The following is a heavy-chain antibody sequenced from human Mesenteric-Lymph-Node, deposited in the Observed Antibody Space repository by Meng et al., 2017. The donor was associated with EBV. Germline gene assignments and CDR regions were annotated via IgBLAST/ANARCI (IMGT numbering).Heavy chain of an antibody. CDR3: ATLTPVTGSYYFDY. J-gene: IGHJ4*02. V-gene: IGHV1-69*01. D-gene: IGHD3-16*01. CDR1: VGTFSSYA. CDR2: IIPIFGTA. Sequence: QVQVVRSGAAVKKPGASVKGSCKASVGTFSSYAISWVRQAPGQGLEWMGGIIPIFGTANYAQKFQGRVTITSDESTSKAHMELSSLRSEDTAVYYCATLTPVTGSYYFDYWGQGTLVTVSS.